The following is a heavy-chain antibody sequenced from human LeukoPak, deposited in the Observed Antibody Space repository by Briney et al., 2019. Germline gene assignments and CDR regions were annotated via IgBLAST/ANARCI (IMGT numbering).Heavy chain of an antibody. CDR3: ARGHAPPKGTYYGSELDY. Sequence: SETLSLTCTVSDDSIRSSSYYWGWIRQPPGKGLEWIGSIYYSGSTYYNPSLKSRVTISVDRSKTQFSLKLSSVTAADTAVYYCARGHAPPKGTYYGSELDYWGQGTLVTVSS. CDR2: IYYSGST. D-gene: IGHD3-10*01. J-gene: IGHJ4*02. V-gene: IGHV4-39*07. CDR1: DDSIRSSSYY.